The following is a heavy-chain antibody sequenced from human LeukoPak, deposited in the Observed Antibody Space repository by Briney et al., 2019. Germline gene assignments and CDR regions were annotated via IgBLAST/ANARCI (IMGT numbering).Heavy chain of an antibody. J-gene: IGHJ4*02. D-gene: IGHD1-26*01. CDR1: GSTFSTYP. Sequence: GGSLRLSCTASGSTFSTYPMTWVRQAPGQGLEWVSAISGNSVTIYNADSVKGRFTISRDNSKNTLYLQMYSLRAEDTAVYYCAKILSGTYSFDLWGQGTLVTVSS. CDR3: AKILSGTYSFDL. CDR2: ISGNSVTI. V-gene: IGHV3-23*01.